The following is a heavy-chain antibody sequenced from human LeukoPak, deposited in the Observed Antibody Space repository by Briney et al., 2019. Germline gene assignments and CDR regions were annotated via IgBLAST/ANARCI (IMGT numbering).Heavy chain of an antibody. CDR2: IYYSGST. V-gene: IGHV4-31*03. CDR1: GGSISSGGYY. D-gene: IGHD3-3*01. Sequence: PSETLSLTCTVSGGSISSGGYYWSWIRQHPGKGLEWIGYIYYSGSTYYNPSLKSRVTISVDTSKNQFSLKLSSVTAADTAVYYCARDLEWSPYYMDVWGKGPRSPSP. J-gene: IGHJ6*03. CDR3: ARDLEWSPYYMDV.